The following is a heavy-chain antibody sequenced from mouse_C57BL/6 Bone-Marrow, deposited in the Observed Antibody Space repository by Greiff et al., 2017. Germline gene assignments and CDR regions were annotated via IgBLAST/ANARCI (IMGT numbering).Heavy chain of an antibody. Sequence: VHVKQSGAELVRPGASVKLSCTASGFNIKDDYMHWVKQRPEQGLEWIGWIDPENGDTEYASKFQGKATITADTSSNTAYLQLSSLTSEDTAVYYCIAGSKAMDYWGQGTSVTVSS. CDR3: IAGSKAMDY. CDR1: GFNIKDDY. CDR2: IDPENGDT. V-gene: IGHV14-4*01. D-gene: IGHD1-1*01. J-gene: IGHJ4*01.